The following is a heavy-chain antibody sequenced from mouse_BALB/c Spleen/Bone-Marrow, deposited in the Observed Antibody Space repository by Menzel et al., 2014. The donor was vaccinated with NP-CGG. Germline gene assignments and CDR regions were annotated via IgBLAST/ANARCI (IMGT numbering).Heavy chain of an antibody. CDR1: GFSLTSYG. D-gene: IGHD1-1*01. J-gene: IGHJ4*01. CDR3: ARDPITTEPMDY. CDR2: IWAGGST. Sequence: VKLQESGPGLVAPSQSLSITCTVSGFSLTSYGVHWVRQPPGEGLEWLGVIWAGGSTNYNSALMSRLSISKDNSKSQVFLKMNSLQTDDTAMYYCARDPITTEPMDYWGQGTSVTVSS. V-gene: IGHV2-9*02.